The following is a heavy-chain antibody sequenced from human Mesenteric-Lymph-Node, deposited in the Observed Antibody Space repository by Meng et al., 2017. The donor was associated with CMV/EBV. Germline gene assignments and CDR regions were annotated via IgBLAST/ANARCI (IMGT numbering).Heavy chain of an antibody. CDR2: IDKSGSP. CDR1: GGSFSGYS. Sequence: GSLRLSCTVYGGSFSGYSWDWIRQLPGKGLEWVGEIDKSGSPNYNPSLEGRITLSIDTSKKQFSLNLTSVTAADTAVYYCARLKGETVLIFGMIIWGDGMDIWGQGTTVTVSS. D-gene: IGHD3/OR15-3a*01. V-gene: IGHV4-34*01. J-gene: IGHJ6*02. CDR3: ARLKGETVLIFGMIIWGDGMDI.